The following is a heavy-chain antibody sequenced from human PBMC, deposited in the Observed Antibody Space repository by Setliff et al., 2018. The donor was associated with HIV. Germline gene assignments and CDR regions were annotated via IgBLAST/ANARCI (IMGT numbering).Heavy chain of an antibody. CDR2: ISSSGSTI. Sequence: GGSLRLSCAASGFTFSSYSMNWVRQAPGKGLEWVSYISSSGSTIYYADSVKGRFTISRDTSKNTLYLQMSSLRPDDTAIYYCVKPYTGYYYDGSVYDDFWGQGTLVTVSS. CDR3: VKPYTGYYYDGSVYDDF. J-gene: IGHJ4*02. D-gene: IGHD3-22*01. V-gene: IGHV3-48*01. CDR1: GFTFSSYS.